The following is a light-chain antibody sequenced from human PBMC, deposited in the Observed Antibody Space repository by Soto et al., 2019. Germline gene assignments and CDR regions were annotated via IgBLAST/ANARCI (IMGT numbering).Light chain of an antibody. CDR3: AAWDDSLIGYV. V-gene: IGLV1-44*01. CDR1: RSNIGSQN. J-gene: IGLJ1*01. Sequence: QSVLTQPPSTSGTPGQRVTISCSGSRSNIGSQNVNWYQQLPGTAPKLLIYNNNQRPSGVPDRFSGSKSGTSASLAISGLQSEDEAAYHCAAWDDSLIGYVFGTGTKVTVL. CDR2: NNN.